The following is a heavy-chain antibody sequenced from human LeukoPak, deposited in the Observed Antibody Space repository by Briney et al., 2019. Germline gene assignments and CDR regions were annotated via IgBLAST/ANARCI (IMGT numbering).Heavy chain of an antibody. J-gene: IGHJ6*03. D-gene: IGHD3-3*01. CDR1: GYSISSGYY. V-gene: IGHV4-38-2*01. CDR3: GRQFGVVIQRVYYYYYMDV. CDR2: IYHSGST. Sequence: PSETLSLTCAVSGYSISSGYYWGWIRQPPGKGLEWIGSIYHSGSTYYNPSLKSRVTISVDTSKNQFSLKLSSVTAADTAVYYCGRQFGVVIQRVYYYYYMDVWGKGTTVTVSS.